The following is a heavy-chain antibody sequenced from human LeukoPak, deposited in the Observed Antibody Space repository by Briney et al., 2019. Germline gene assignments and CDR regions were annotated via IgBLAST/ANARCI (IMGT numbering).Heavy chain of an antibody. J-gene: IGHJ4*02. D-gene: IGHD6-19*01. CDR3: ERDLGSGWYDRFDY. CDR1: GFTFSSYG. Sequence: PGGSLRLSCAASGFTFSSYGMHWVRQAPGKGLEWVAVIWYDGSNKYYADAVKGRFTISRDNSKNTLYLQMNSLRAEDTAVYYCERDLGSGWYDRFDYWGQGTLVTVSS. CDR2: IWYDGSNK. V-gene: IGHV3-33*01.